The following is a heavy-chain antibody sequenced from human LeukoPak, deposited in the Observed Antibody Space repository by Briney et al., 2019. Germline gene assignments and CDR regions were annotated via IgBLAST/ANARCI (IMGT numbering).Heavy chain of an antibody. J-gene: IGHJ4*02. D-gene: IGHD3-9*01. V-gene: IGHV4-4*02. CDR3: VRDLTGLTE. CDR2: IYHSGST. Sequence: SGTLSLTCVVSGGSISSSNWWSWVRQPPGKGLEWIGEIYHSGSTNYNPSLKSRVTISLDKSKNQFSLKLISVTAADTALYYCVRDLTGLTEWGQGTLVTVSS. CDR1: GGSISSSNW.